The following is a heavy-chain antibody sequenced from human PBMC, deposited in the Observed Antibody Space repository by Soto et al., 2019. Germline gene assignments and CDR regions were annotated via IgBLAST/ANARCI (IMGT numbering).Heavy chain of an antibody. CDR3: ARRPPRLRYFDWLLAPFDY. V-gene: IGHV4-34*01. J-gene: IGHJ4*02. D-gene: IGHD3-9*01. Sequence: QVQLQQWGAGLLKPSETLSLTCAVYGGSFSGYYWSWIRQPPGKGLEWIGEINHSGSTNYNPSLRSRVTLSVDTPKNQFSLKLRSVTAADRAVYYCARRPPRLRYFDWLLAPFDYWGQGTLVTVSS. CDR1: GGSFSGYY. CDR2: INHSGST.